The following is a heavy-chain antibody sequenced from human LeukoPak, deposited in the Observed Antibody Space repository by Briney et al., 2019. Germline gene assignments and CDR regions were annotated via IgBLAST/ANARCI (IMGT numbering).Heavy chain of an antibody. J-gene: IGHJ4*02. CDR1: GGPISSGGYS. CDR3: ARHSSSYTPHVAGADY. Sequence: PAETLSLTCAVSGGPISSGGYSWSWIRQPPGKGLEWIGYIYYSGSTYYNPSLKSRVTISVDTSKNQFSLKLSSVTAADTAVYCCARHSSSYTPHVAGADYWGQGTLVTVSS. D-gene: IGHD6-19*01. CDR2: IYYSGST. V-gene: IGHV4-30-2*03.